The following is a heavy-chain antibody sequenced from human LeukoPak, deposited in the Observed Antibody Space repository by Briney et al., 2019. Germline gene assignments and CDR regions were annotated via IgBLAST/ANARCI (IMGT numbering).Heavy chain of an antibody. CDR3: ARDHNYAFDY. D-gene: IGHD5-18*01. CDR1: GFTLSDYS. CDR2: IGLSSGAR. V-gene: IGHV3-48*04. Sequence: PGGSLRLSCAASGFTLSDYSMNWVRQAPGKGLEWLSYIGLSSGARYYADSVKGRFSISSDNAKNSLSLQMNSLRADDTAVYYCARDHNYAFDYWGQGILVTVSS. J-gene: IGHJ4*02.